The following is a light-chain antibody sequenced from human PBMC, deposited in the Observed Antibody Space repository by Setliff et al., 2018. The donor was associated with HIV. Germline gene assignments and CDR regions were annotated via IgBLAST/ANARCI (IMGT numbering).Light chain of an antibody. CDR1: SNDIGGYNY. CDR3: TSYTGGNTRV. CDR2: NVN. V-gene: IGLV2-14*03. Sequence: QSALAQPASVSGSPGQTITISCTGTSNDIGGYNYVSWYQQHPGEAPKLIIYNVNSRPSGVSSRFSGSKSGNTASLSISELRAEDETDYYCTSYTGGNTRVFGTGTKVTVL. J-gene: IGLJ1*01.